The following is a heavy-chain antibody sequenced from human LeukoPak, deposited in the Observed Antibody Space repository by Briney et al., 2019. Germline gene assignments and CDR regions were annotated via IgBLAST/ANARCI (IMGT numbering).Heavy chain of an antibody. CDR2: INANSGDT. Sequence: ASVKVSCKASGHTFTGYYMHWVRQAPGQGLEWMGWINANSGDTNYAQKFQGRVTMARDTSISTAYMELSRLRSDDTAVYYCATTLNYDSSGYYYAPILAFDIWGQGTMVTVSS. CDR3: ATTLNYDSSGYYYAPILAFDI. CDR1: GHTFTGYY. J-gene: IGHJ3*02. D-gene: IGHD3-22*01. V-gene: IGHV1-2*02.